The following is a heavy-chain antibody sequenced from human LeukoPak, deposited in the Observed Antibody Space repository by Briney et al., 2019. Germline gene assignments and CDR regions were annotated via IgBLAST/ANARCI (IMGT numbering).Heavy chain of an antibody. CDR1: GYTFTSLD. CDR3: ARGNGYSYGFPFDY. V-gene: IGHV1-8*01. CDR2: MNPNSGNT. D-gene: IGHD5-18*01. J-gene: IGHJ4*02. Sequence: GASVKVSCKASGYTFTSLDINWVRQATGQGLEWMGWMNPNSGNTGYAQKFQGRVTMTRNTSISPAYMELSSLRSEDTAVYYCARGNGYSYGFPFDYWGQGTLVTVSS.